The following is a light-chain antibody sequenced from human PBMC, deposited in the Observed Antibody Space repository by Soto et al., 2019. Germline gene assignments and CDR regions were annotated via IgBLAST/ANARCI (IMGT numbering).Light chain of an antibody. CDR1: QSVSSSY. V-gene: IGKV3-20*01. J-gene: IGKJ1*01. Sequence: IVWTQSPGTLSLSPAERATLSCRASQSVSSSYLAWYQQKPGQAPRLLIYGASSRATGIPDRFSGSGSGTDFTLTISRLEPEDFAVYYCQQYGSSRTFGQGTKVDIK. CDR3: QQYGSSRT. CDR2: GAS.